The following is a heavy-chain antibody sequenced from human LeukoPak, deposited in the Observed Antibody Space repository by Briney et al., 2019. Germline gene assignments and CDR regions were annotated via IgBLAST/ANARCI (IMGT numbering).Heavy chain of an antibody. CDR3: ARDRDYYDSSGPQAHAFDI. V-gene: IGHV4-34*01. CDR2: INHSGST. CDR1: GGSFSGYY. Sequence: SETLSLTCAVYGGSFSGYYWSWIRQPPGKGLEWMGEINHSGSTYYNPSLKSRVTISVDTSKNQFSLKLSSVTAADTAVYYCARDRDYYDSSGPQAHAFDIWGQGTMVTVSS. D-gene: IGHD3-22*01. J-gene: IGHJ3*02.